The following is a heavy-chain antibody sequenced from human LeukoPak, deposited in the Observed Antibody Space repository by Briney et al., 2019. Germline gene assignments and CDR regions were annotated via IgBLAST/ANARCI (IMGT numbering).Heavy chain of an antibody. J-gene: IGHJ6*02. D-gene: IGHD4-23*01. CDR1: GFTFSSYW. V-gene: IGHV3-74*01. Sequence: GGSLRLSCADSGFTFSSYWMHWVRQAPGKGLVWVSRINNDGSITSYADSVKGRFTISRDNAKNTLYLQMNSLGGEDTAVYYCARGKYYAMDVWGQGTTVTVSS. CDR3: ARGKYYAMDV. CDR2: INNDGSIT.